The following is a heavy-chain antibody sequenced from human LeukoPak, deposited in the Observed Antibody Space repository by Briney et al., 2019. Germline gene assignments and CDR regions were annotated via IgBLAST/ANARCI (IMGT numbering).Heavy chain of an antibody. CDR1: GFTFSSYA. D-gene: IGHD3-9*01. J-gene: IGHJ4*02. Sequence: GGSLRLSCAASGFTFSSYAMSWVRQAPGKGLEWVSAISGSGGSTYYADSVKGRFTISRDNSKNTLYLQMNSLRAEDTAVYYCARARDYDILTGRLYYFDYWGQGTLVTVSS. CDR3: ARARDYDILTGRLYYFDY. V-gene: IGHV3-23*01. CDR2: ISGSGGST.